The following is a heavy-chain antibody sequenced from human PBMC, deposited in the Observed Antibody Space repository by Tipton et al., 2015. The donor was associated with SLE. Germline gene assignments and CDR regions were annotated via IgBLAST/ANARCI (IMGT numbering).Heavy chain of an antibody. Sequence: GSLRLSCAASGFAFNTAWMTWVRQAPGKGLEWVGRIKSMSDGGTADFAATVKGRIIMPRNDADNTMYLDLHSLTAEDTAVYYCTTDRYSLHGGLDYWGQGTLVTVSS. D-gene: IGHD4-11*01. J-gene: IGHJ4*02. CDR2: IKSMSDGGTA. CDR3: TTDRYSLHGGLDY. CDR1: GFAFNTAW. V-gene: IGHV3-15*05.